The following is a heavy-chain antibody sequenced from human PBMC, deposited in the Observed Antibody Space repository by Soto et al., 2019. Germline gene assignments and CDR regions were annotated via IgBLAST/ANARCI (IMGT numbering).Heavy chain of an antibody. CDR3: ARASVVTSRSYYYYGMDV. Sequence: PGGSLRLSCAASGFTFSSHAMSWVRQAPGKGLEWVLGISGGGGTTYYPDSVKGRFTISRDNSKNTLFLQMNSLRAEDTAVYYCARASVVTSRSYYYYGMDVGGRGPTVTVSS. CDR1: GFTFSSHA. CDR2: ISGGGGTT. V-gene: IGHV3-23*01. J-gene: IGHJ6*02. D-gene: IGHD2-21*02.